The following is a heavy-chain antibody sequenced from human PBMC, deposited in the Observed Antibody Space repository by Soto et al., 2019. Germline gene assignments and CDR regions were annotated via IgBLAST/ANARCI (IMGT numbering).Heavy chain of an antibody. V-gene: IGHV3-23*01. CDR1: GFSFSSYA. CDR2: ISSSDGST. CDR3: ARDRERDAWYEDY. Sequence: PGGSLRLSCVASGFSFSSYAMSWVRQAPGKGLEWVSVISSSDGSTYYADSVKGRFTISRDNSKNTLYLQMNSLRAEDTAVYYCARDRERDAWYEDYWGQGTLVTSPQ. J-gene: IGHJ4*02. D-gene: IGHD6-13*01.